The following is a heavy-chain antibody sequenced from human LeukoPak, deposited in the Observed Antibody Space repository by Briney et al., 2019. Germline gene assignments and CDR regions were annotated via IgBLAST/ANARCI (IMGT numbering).Heavy chain of an antibody. Sequence: PGGSLRLSCAASGFTFSTYSMNWVRQAPGKGLEWVSSISSSSSYIYYADSVKGRFTISRDNAKNSLYLQMNSLRAEDTAVYYCARGSRYYNNWFDPWGQGTLVTVSS. CDR3: ARGSRYYNNWFDP. CDR1: GFTFSTYS. J-gene: IGHJ5*02. CDR2: ISSSSSYI. D-gene: IGHD3-10*01. V-gene: IGHV3-21*01.